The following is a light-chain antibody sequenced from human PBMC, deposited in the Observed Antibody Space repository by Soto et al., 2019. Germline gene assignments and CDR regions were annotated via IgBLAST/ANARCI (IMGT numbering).Light chain of an antibody. CDR1: QSISNH. V-gene: IGKV1-39*01. CDR3: QQYYRYPRT. J-gene: IGKJ5*01. CDR2: AAS. Sequence: DIQMTQSPSSLSASVEDRVIITCRASQSISNHLNWYQQKPGKAPKXLIYAASSLQSGVPSRFSVIGYGTAGTITLRCLQSEDCSTYDGQQYYRYPRTFGQGTRLEI.